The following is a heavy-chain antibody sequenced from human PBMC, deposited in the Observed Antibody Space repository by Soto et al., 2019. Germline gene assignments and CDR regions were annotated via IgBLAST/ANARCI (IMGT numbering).Heavy chain of an antibody. CDR1: GYSFASYW. CDR2: IYPGDSDT. Sequence: GESLKISCKGSGYSFASYWVAWARQMPEKGLEWIGTIYPGDSDTKYSSAFRGHVTISADTSVSTAYLQWRSLEATDSAIYYCARYSGSYWHYLDFWGQGTLVSVSS. V-gene: IGHV5-51*01. CDR3: ARYSGSYWHYLDF. J-gene: IGHJ4*02. D-gene: IGHD1-26*01.